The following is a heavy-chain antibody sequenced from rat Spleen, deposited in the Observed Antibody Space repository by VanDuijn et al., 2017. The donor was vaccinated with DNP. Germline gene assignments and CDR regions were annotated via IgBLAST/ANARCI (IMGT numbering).Heavy chain of an antibody. J-gene: IGHJ4*01. CDR3: ARSPGGDGMDV. D-gene: IGHD1-1*01. V-gene: IGHV3-1*01. CDR2: ISYSGNT. Sequence: EVQLQESGPGLVKPSQSLSLTCSVTGYSITSNYWGWIRKFPGNKMEWMAYISYSGNTGYNPSLKSRISITRDTSKNQFFLQLTSVTTEDTGTYFCARSPGGDGMDVWGQGASVTVSS. CDR1: GYSITSNY.